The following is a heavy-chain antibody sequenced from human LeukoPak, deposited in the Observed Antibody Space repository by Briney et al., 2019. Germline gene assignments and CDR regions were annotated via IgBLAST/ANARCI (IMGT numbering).Heavy chain of an antibody. CDR1: GFTFSSYG. D-gene: IGHD6-13*01. V-gene: IGHV3-30*18. J-gene: IGHJ4*02. Sequence: GGSLRLSCAASGFTFSSYGMHWVRQAPGEGLEWVAVISYDGSNKYYADSVKGRFTISRDNSKNTLYLQMNSLRAEDTAVYYCAKAGYSSSWYGDYWGQGTLVTVSS. CDR2: ISYDGSNK. CDR3: AKAGYSSSWYGDY.